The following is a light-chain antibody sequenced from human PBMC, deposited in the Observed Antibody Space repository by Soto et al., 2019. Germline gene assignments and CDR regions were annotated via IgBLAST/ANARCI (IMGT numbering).Light chain of an antibody. Sequence: IGITQSPLSLPVTPGEPASISCRSSQSLLHDNGFNYLDWYVQKPGQSPQLLIYLGSNRASGVPDRFSGSGSGTDFILKISRVEAEDVGVYKCMQALQTPRTFGQGTKLKI. CDR3: MQALQTPRT. CDR1: QSLLHDNGFNY. CDR2: LGS. V-gene: IGKV2-28*01. J-gene: IGKJ2*01.